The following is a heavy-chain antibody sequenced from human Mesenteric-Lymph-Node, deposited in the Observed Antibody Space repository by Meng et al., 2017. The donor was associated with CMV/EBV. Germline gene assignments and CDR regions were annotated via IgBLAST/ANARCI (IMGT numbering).Heavy chain of an antibody. CDR2: IYDIGNT. Sequence: HVQLQESGPGLGRPSGTLSLPCSVSGDSVTNKKWWTWVRQPPGKGLEWIGEIYDIGNTNDKSSLKSRVTISLDKSKNQFSLTLTSVTAADTAVYYCARGGAEAPYYFDSWGLGTLVTVSS. V-gene: IGHV4-4*02. CDR3: ARGGAEAPYYFDS. CDR1: GDSVTNKKW. D-gene: IGHD2-21*01. J-gene: IGHJ4*02.